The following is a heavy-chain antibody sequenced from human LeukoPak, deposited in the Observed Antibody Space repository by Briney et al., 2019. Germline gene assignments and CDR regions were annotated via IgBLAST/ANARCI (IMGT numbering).Heavy chain of an antibody. Sequence: GGSLRLSCAASGFTFSSYSMNWVRQAPGKGLEWVSSISSSSSYIYYADSVKGRYTISRDSAKNSLYLQMNSLRAEDTAVYYCAREVLGWIAAVGKDAFDIWGQGTMVTVSS. CDR3: AREVLGWIAAVGKDAFDI. CDR1: GFTFSSYS. D-gene: IGHD6-13*01. J-gene: IGHJ3*02. V-gene: IGHV3-21*01. CDR2: ISSSSSYI.